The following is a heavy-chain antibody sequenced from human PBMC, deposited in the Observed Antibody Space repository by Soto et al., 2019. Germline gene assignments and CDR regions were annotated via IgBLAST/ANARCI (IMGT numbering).Heavy chain of an antibody. CDR3: GRSYAHTEVVSATNWFLDL. Sequence: EVQLVESGGGLVQPGGSLRLSCAASGFTFSSYSMNWVRQAPGKGLEWVSYISSSSSTIYYADSVKGRFTISRDNARNLLYQQTNSLRDEDTAVYYCGRSYAHTEVVSATNWFLDLWGRGTLVTVSS. CDR2: ISSSSSTI. CDR1: GFTFSSYS. D-gene: IGHD2-21*01. J-gene: IGHJ2*01. V-gene: IGHV3-48*02.